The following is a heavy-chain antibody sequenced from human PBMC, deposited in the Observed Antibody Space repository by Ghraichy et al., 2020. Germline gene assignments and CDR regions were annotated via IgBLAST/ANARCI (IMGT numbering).Heavy chain of an antibody. J-gene: IGHJ5*02. Sequence: GGSLNISCAASGFTFRNFWMHWVRQVPGKGLVWVSRMNEDGTITTYADSVKGRFTISRDNAKNTLYLQMNSLRVDDSAVYYCASDLSGRSGSWGQGTLVTVSS. D-gene: IGHD1-26*01. CDR2: MNEDGTIT. V-gene: IGHV3-74*01. CDR1: GFTFRNFW. CDR3: ASDLSGRSGS.